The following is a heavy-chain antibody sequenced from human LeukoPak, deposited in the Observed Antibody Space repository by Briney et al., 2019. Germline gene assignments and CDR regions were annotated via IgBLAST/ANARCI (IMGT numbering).Heavy chain of an antibody. J-gene: IGHJ4*02. V-gene: IGHV3-30*03. D-gene: IGHD5-18*01. Sequence: GGSLRLSCAASGFTFSSYGMHWVRQAPGKGLEWVAVISYDGSNNYYPDSVKGRFTISRDESKNTLYLQMSSLRAEDTAVYYCARDAGSGYSYGLNWGQGTLVTVSS. CDR3: ARDAGSGYSYGLN. CDR2: ISYDGSNN. CDR1: GFTFSSYG.